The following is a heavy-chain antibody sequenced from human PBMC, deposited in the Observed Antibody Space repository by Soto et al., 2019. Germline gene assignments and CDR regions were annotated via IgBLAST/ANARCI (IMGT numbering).Heavy chain of an antibody. Sequence: SETLSLTCTVSGGSLSSSIYYWGWIRQPPGKGLEWIGSIYYSGSTYYNPSLKSRVTISVDTSKNQFSLKLSSVTAADTAVYYCARHALNSGWYGYYFDYWGQGTLVTVSS. J-gene: IGHJ4*02. D-gene: IGHD6-19*01. CDR3: ARHALNSGWYGYYFDY. CDR2: IYYSGST. V-gene: IGHV4-39*01. CDR1: GGSLSSSIYY.